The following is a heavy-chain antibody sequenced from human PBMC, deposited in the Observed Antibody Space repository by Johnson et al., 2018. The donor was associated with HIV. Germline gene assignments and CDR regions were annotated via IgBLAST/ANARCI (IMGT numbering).Heavy chain of an antibody. V-gene: IGHV3-30*04. CDR3: ATFYYDNRDYYELASFLTDASDI. CDR2: ISYVGTNE. J-gene: IGHJ3*02. CDR1: GFTFSNSA. Sequence: QVQLVESGGGVVQPGRSLRLSCAASGFTFSNSAMHWVRQAPGKGLEWVAVISYVGTNEYYADSVKGRFTISRDNSKNTLYLQMNSLTAEDTAVYYCATFYYDNRDYYELASFLTDASDIWGQGTMVTVSS. D-gene: IGHD3-22*01.